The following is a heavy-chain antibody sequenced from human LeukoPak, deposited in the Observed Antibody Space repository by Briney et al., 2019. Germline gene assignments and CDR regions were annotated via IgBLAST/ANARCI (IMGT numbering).Heavy chain of an antibody. Sequence: SETLSLTCTVSGGSISSYYWSWIRQPPGKGLEWIGYIYYSGSTNYNPSLKSRVTISADTSKNQFSLKLSSVTAADTAVYYCARDRSSYYDFWSGTQADAFDIWGQGTVVTVSS. J-gene: IGHJ3*02. D-gene: IGHD3-3*01. CDR3: ARDRSSYYDFWSGTQADAFDI. CDR1: GGSISSYY. CDR2: IYYSGST. V-gene: IGHV4-59*01.